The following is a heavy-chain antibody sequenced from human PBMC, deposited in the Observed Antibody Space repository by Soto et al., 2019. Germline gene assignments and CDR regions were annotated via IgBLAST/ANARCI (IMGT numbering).Heavy chain of an antibody. CDR1: GFTFSSYW. J-gene: IGHJ4*02. CDR3: ATPYPQRYGQFDY. V-gene: IGHV3-74*01. CDR2: INSDGSST. Sequence: PGGSLRLSCAASGFTFSSYWMHWVRQAPGKGLVWVSRINSDGSSTSYADSVKGRFTISRDNSKNTLYLQMNSLRAEDTAVYYFATPYPQRYGQFDYWGQGTLVTVSS. D-gene: IGHD3-10*01.